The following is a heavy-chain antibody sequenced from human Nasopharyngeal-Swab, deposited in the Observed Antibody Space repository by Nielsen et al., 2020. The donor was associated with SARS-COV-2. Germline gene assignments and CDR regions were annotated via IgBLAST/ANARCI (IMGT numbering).Heavy chain of an antibody. CDR1: GGSFSGYY. J-gene: IGHJ3*02. V-gene: IGHV4-34*01. Sequence: SETLSLTFAVYGGSFSGYYWSWIRQPPGKGLEWIGEINHSGSTNYNPSLKSRVTISVDTSKNQFSLKLSSVTAADTAVYYCATCGGSCYSDAFDIWGQGTMVTVSS. CDR2: INHSGST. CDR3: ATCGGSCYSDAFDI. D-gene: IGHD2-15*01.